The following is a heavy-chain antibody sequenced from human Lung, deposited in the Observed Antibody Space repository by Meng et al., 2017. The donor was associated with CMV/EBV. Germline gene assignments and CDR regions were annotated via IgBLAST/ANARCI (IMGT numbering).Heavy chain of an antibody. CDR1: GFTFSNAW. J-gene: IGHJ4*02. D-gene: IGHD3-22*01. CDR2: IKSKTDGGTT. CDR3: TTGAGTMIVVYDY. Sequence: GGSLRLSXAASGFTFSNAWMSWVRQAPGKGLEWVGRIKSKTDGGTTDYAAPVEGRFTISRDDSKNTLYLQMNSLKTEDTAVYYCTTGAGTMIVVYDYWGKGNLVTCSS. V-gene: IGHV3-15*01.